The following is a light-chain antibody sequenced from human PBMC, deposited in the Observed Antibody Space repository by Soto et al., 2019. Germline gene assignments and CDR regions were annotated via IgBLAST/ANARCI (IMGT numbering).Light chain of an antibody. Sequence: DIVMTQSADSLGVSLGEGATSNCKSIEXXXSNSNNKKYLAWYQQKPGQPPKLLIHWASIRESGVPDRFSGSGSGTDFTLTINSLQPEDFATYYCQQFHSFSRTFGQGTKVDIK. CDR3: QQFHSFSRT. CDR1: EXXXSNSNNKKY. J-gene: IGKJ1*01. CDR2: WAS. V-gene: IGKV4-1*01.